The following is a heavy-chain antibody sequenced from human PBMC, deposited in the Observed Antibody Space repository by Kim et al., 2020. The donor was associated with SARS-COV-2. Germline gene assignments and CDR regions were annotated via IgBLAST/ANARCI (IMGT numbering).Heavy chain of an antibody. CDR2: IYPGDSDT. CDR1: GYSFTSYW. CDR3: ATSERRAYSGYGFDY. D-gene: IGHD5-12*01. J-gene: IGHJ4*02. Sequence: GESLKISCKGSGYSFTSYWIGWVRQMPGKGLEWMGIIYPGDSDTRYSPSFQGQVTISADKSISTAYLQWSSLKASDTAMYYCATSERRAYSGYGFDYWGQGTLVTVSS. V-gene: IGHV5-51*01.